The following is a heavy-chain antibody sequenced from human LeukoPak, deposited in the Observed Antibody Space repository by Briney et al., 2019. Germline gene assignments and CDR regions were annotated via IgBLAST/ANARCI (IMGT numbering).Heavy chain of an antibody. V-gene: IGHV3-30*02. CDR1: KFTFSTFD. Sequence: GGSLRLSCAASKFTFSTFDMHWVRQAPGKGLEWVAFMRYNGNNKYYADSVKGRFTISRGNSKNTLCLQMNTLRAEDTAVYYCAKVVHDFWSGYYTVELDAFDIWGQGTMVTVSS. CDR2: MRYNGNNK. CDR3: AKVVHDFWSGYYTVELDAFDI. D-gene: IGHD3-3*01. J-gene: IGHJ3*02.